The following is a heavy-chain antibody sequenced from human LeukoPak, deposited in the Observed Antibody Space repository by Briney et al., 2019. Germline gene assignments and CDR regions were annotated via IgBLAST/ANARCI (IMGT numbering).Heavy chain of an antibody. CDR3: TRVLDSSGYSLDY. V-gene: IGHV3-49*04. CDR2: IRGKAYGGTA. J-gene: IGHJ4*02. D-gene: IGHD3-22*01. Sequence: GRSLRLSCTASGFTFGVYAMSWVRQAPGKGLEWVGFIRGKAYGGTAEYAASVKGRFTISRDDSKSIAYLEMNSLKTEDTAAYYCTRVLDSSGYSLDYWGQGTLVTVSS. CDR1: GFTFGVYA.